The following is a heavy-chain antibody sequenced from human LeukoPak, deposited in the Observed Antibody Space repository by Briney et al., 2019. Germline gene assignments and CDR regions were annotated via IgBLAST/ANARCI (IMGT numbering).Heavy chain of an antibody. CDR2: ISYDGSNK. Sequence: GGSLRLSCAASGFTFSTYAMHWVRQAPGKGLEWVAVISYDGSNKYYADSVKGRFTSSRDNSKNTLYLQMNSLRAEDTAVYYCARDSGRYGYYMDVWGKGTTVTVSS. CDR3: ARDSGRYGYYMDV. V-gene: IGHV3-30*04. J-gene: IGHJ6*04. D-gene: IGHD1-26*01. CDR1: GFTFSTYA.